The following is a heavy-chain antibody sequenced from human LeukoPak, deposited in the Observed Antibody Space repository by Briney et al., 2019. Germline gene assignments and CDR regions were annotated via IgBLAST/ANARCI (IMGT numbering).Heavy chain of an antibody. D-gene: IGHD2-15*01. J-gene: IGHJ4*02. CDR3: TRVGVGIVPFDH. CDR2: INPNSGAR. Sequence: ASVKVSCKASGYTFSGNYMHWVRQAPGQGLEWMGWINPNSGARNYAQKFQDRVTSTTDTSISTAYMELRRLRSDDTAVYYCTRVGVGIVPFDHWGQGTLVTVSS. V-gene: IGHV1-2*02. CDR1: GYTFSGNY.